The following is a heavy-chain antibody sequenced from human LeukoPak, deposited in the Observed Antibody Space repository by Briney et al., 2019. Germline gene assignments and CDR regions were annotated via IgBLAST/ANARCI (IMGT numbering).Heavy chain of an antibody. CDR1: GFTFSNAR. CDR3: ATRGSRDIGGYALDY. D-gene: IGHD3-22*01. Sequence: PGGSLRLSCAASGFTFSNARMSWVRQTPGKGLEWVGRIKSKSDGGTTDYAAPVKGRFTISRDDSENTVYVQMNSLKTEDTAVYFCATRGSRDIGGYALDYWGQGTLVTVSS. CDR2: IKSKSDGGTT. V-gene: IGHV3-15*01. J-gene: IGHJ4*02.